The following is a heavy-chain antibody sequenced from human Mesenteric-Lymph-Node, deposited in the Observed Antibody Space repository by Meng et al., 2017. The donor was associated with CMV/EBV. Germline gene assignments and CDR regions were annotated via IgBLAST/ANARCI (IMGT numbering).Heavy chain of an antibody. D-gene: IGHD2-21*02. V-gene: IGHV1-46*01. CDR2: YTPSGGST. Sequence: QASGYIFSSYYIRWVRQAPGQGLVWMGIYTPSGGSTTYAQNFQGRLTVTRDTSTSTVYMELTSLRSDDTAVYYCAKEVTVGIGATDFWGQGTLVTVSS. CDR3: AKEVTVGIGATDF. J-gene: IGHJ4*02. CDR1: GYIFSSYY.